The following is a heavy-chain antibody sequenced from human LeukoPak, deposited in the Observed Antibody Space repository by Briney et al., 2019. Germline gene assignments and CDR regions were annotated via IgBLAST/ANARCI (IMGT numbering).Heavy chain of an antibody. V-gene: IGHV4-59*01. Sequence: SATLSLTCTVSGGSISSYYWSWIWQPPGKGLEWIGYIYYSGSTNSNTPLKSQVPIPVDTPKNQFPLKLSSVTAADTAVYYCARGASFGYCSGGRCYYYGMDVWGQGTTVTVSS. D-gene: IGHD2-15*01. CDR3: ARGASFGYCSGGRCYYYGMDV. J-gene: IGHJ6*02. CDR2: IYYSGST. CDR1: GGSISSYY.